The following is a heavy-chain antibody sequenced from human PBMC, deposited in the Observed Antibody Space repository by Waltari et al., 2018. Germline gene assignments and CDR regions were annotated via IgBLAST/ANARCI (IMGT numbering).Heavy chain of an antibody. Sequence: QAQLVQSGPEVKTPGASVKVSCKASGYAFVTYGITWVRQAPGQGVEWMGWINTNNGNTKLAQKFQDRVTMTRDTSTSTAYMELRSLRSDDTAVYYCARKGCVGDCHLFDPWGQGTLVTVSS. CDR3: ARKGCVGDCHLFDP. CDR1: GYAFVTYG. CDR2: INTNNGNT. D-gene: IGHD2-21*02. V-gene: IGHV1-18*01. J-gene: IGHJ5*02.